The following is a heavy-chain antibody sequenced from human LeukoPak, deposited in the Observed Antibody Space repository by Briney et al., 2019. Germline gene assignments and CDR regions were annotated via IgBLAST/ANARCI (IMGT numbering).Heavy chain of an antibody. CDR2: ISSSGSTI. D-gene: IGHD6-13*01. CDR1: GFTFSSYE. V-gene: IGHV3-48*03. Sequence: GGSLRLSCAASGFTFSSYEMNWVRQAPGKGLEWVSYISSSGSTIYYADSVKGRFTISRDNAENSLYLQMSSLRAEDTAVYYCARARGYSSSWYGPPNWGQGTLVTVSS. J-gene: IGHJ4*02. CDR3: ARARGYSSSWYGPPN.